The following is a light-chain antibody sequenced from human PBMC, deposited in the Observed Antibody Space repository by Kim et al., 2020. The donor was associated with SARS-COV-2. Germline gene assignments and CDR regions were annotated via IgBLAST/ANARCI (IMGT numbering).Light chain of an antibody. CDR1: QSVSSK. Sequence: PGERATLSCRASQSVSSKFAWYQQKPGQPPRLLIYRTSTRATGVPARFSGSGSGTEFALTINSLLSEDFAVYYCQQYNDWPWTFGQGTKVDIK. CDR2: RTS. V-gene: IGKV3D-15*01. J-gene: IGKJ1*01. CDR3: QQYNDWPWT.